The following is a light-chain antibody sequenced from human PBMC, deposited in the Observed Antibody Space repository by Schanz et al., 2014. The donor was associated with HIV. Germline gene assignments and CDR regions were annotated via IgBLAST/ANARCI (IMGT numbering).Light chain of an antibody. CDR1: SSDVGGYNY. J-gene: IGLJ2*01. Sequence: QSALTQPPSASGSPGQSVTISCTGTSSDVGGYNYVSWYQQYPGKAPKLMIYEVNKRPSGVPDRFSGSKSGNTASLTVSGLQAEDEADYYCAAWDDSLKGVIFGGGTKLTVL. CDR3: AAWDDSLKGVI. V-gene: IGLV2-8*01. CDR2: EVN.